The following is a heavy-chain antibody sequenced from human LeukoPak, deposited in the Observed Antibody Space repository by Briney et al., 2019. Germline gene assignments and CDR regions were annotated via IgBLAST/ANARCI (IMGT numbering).Heavy chain of an antibody. CDR1: GFTFSDYY. CDR3: ARDKTAVKNYYYGMDV. V-gene: IGHV3-11*01. CDR2: ISSSGSTI. J-gene: IGHJ6*02. Sequence: PGGSLRLSCAASGFTFSDYYMSWIRQAPGKGLEWVSYISSSGSTIYYADSVKGRFTISRDNAKNSLYLQMNSLRAEDTAVYYRARDKTAVKNYYYGMDVWGQGTTVTVSS. D-gene: IGHD6-19*01.